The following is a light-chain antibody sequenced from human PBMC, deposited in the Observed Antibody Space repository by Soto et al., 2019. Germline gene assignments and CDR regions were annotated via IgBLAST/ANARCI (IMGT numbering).Light chain of an antibody. CDR2: GAS. Sequence: EIVLTQSPDTLSLSPGERAIVSCRASQSVSSSYLAWYQQKPGQAPRLLIYGASSRATGIPDRFSGSGSGTDFIFTISRLEPEDFAVYYCQKFNTAPLTFGQGTRLEIK. J-gene: IGKJ5*01. CDR3: QKFNTAPLT. CDR1: QSVSSSY. V-gene: IGKV3-20*01.